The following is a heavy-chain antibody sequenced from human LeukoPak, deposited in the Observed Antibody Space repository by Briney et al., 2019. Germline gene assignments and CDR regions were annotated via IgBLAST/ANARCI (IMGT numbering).Heavy chain of an antibody. CDR2: IYTSGST. CDR3: ARDRGFGEFLDY. V-gene: IGHV4-61*02. CDR1: GGSISSGSYY. D-gene: IGHD3-10*01. J-gene: IGHJ4*02. Sequence: SETLSLTCTVSGGSISSGSYYWSWIRQPAGKGREWIGRIYTSGSTNYNPSLKSRVTISVDTSKNQFSLKLSSVTAADTAVYYCARDRGFGEFLDYWGQGTLVTVSS.